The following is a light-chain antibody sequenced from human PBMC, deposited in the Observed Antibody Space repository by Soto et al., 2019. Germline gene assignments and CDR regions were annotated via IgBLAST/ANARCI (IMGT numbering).Light chain of an antibody. CDR2: DTV. CDR1: QGIGGT. V-gene: IGKV3-15*01. CDR3: QHYTSWPLT. Sequence: EIVMTQSPATLSVSPGERATLSCRASQGIGGTLAWYQQKPGHSPRLLIYDTVIRATGVPARFSGSVSGTEFTLTLTSLQSEDFAIYYCQHYTSWPLTFGGGTRVESK. J-gene: IGKJ4*01.